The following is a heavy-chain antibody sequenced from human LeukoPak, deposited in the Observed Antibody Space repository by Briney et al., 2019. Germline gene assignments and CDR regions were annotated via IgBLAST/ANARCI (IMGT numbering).Heavy chain of an antibody. D-gene: IGHD3-10*01. CDR1: GGSISSINDY. Sequence: PSETLCLSCTVSGGSISSINDYWGWVRQPPGKGLEWLGSSYYSGSTYYNPSLTSRVTVSLHTSKNQFSLKLNSVTAADTAMYYCARGVAYGPSYEFIDYWGQGTLVTVSS. CDR2: SYYSGST. V-gene: IGHV4-39*07. J-gene: IGHJ4*02. CDR3: ARGVAYGPSYEFIDY.